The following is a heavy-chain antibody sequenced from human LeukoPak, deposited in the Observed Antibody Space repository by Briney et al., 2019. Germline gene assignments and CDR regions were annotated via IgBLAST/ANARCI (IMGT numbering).Heavy chain of an antibody. Sequence: PGRSLRLSCAASGFTFDDYAMHWVRQAPGKGLEWVSGISWNSGSIGYADSVKGRFTISRDNSKNTLYLQMNSLRAEDTAVYYCAKDHDSSSCPDYWGQGTLVTVSS. D-gene: IGHD6-13*01. CDR1: GFTFDDYA. CDR2: ISWNSGSI. J-gene: IGHJ4*02. V-gene: IGHV3-9*01. CDR3: AKDHDSSSCPDY.